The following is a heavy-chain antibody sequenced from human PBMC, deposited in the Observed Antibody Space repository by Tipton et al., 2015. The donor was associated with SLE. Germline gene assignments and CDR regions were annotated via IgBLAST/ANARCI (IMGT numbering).Heavy chain of an antibody. V-gene: IGHV1-8*01. D-gene: IGHD2-15*01. CDR1: GYTFITYD. J-gene: IGHJ4*02. CDR3: ARGYCSGGSCYPGGY. Sequence: LVQSGAEVKKPGASVKVSCKASGYTFITYDINWVRQAPGQGLEWMGWVNPYSGNTGYAQKFQGRVTMTRNMSISTAYMELSSLRSEDTAVYYCARGYCSGGSCYPGGYWGQGTLVTVSS. CDR2: VNPYSGNT.